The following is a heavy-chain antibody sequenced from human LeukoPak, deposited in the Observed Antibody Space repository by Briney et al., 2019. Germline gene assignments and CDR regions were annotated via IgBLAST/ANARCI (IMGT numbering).Heavy chain of an antibody. CDR2: IYPGESHT. Sequence: GESLKISCKGSGYSFPNYWIGWVRQMPGKGLEWMGIIYPGESHTRYSPSFQDQVTISVDKSISTAYLQWSSLKASDTAMYYCARGPYAYTSSATLGSYNWFDPWGQGSLVTVSS. V-gene: IGHV5-51*01. CDR3: ARGPYAYTSSATLGSYNWFDP. J-gene: IGHJ5*02. CDR1: GYSFPNYW. D-gene: IGHD2-2*02.